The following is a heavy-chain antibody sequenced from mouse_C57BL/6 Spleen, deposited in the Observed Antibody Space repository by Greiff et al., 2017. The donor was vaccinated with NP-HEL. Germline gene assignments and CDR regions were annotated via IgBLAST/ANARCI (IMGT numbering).Heavy chain of an antibody. D-gene: IGHD4-1*01. CDR3: TRPYTGTSGYFDV. CDR2: ISSGGDYI. J-gene: IGHJ1*03. CDR1: GFTFSSYA. Sequence: EVQLVESGEGLVKPGGSLNLSCAASGFTFSSYAMSWVRQTPEKRLEWVAYISSGGDYIYYADTVKGRFTISRDNARNTLYLQMSSLKSEDTAMYYCTRPYTGTSGYFDVWGTGTTVTVSS. V-gene: IGHV5-9-1*02.